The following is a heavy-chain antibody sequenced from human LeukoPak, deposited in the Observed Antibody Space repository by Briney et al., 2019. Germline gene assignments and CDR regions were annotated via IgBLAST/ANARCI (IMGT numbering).Heavy chain of an antibody. J-gene: IGHJ6*03. V-gene: IGHV1-18*01. CDR2: ISAYNGNT. CDR1: GYTFTSYG. CDR3: ARVTGHCSSTSCYYYYYYYMDV. D-gene: IGHD2-2*01. Sequence: ASVTVSCKASGYTFTSYGISWVRQAPGQGLEWMGWISAYNGNTNYAQKLQGRVTMTTDTSTNTAYMELRSLRSDDTAVYYCARVTGHCSSTSCYYYYYYYMDVWGKGTTVTISS.